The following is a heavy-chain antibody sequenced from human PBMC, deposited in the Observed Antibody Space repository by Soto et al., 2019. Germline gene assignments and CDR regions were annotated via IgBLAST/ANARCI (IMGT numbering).Heavy chain of an antibody. CDR3: ARDRPSEYTYGSSGWSDT. Sequence: QVQLQESGPRLVKPSGTLSLTCGVSGGSISSYYWWSWVRQPPGRGLEWIGEIYHSGSTNYNPSLKSRVTISVDKSKNQFSLELTSVTAADTAVYFCARDRPSEYTYGSSGWSDTWCQGTLVTVSS. V-gene: IGHV4-4*02. CDR2: IYHSGST. J-gene: IGHJ5*02. CDR1: GGSISSYYW. D-gene: IGHD5-18*01.